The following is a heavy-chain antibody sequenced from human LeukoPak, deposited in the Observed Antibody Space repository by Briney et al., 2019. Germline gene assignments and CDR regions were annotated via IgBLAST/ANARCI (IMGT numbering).Heavy chain of an antibody. Sequence: SETLSLTCTVSGGSMNNFFWTWIRQSPGKGLEWIGYIYYSGGPTYNASLKSRAAMSVDTSKTQFSLQLKSVTVADTAVYYCARHTPNKGGDAFDIWGRGTMVTVSS. V-gene: IGHV4-59*08. CDR1: GGSMNNFF. D-gene: IGHD1-26*01. J-gene: IGHJ3*02. CDR2: IYYSGGP. CDR3: ARHTPNKGGDAFDI.